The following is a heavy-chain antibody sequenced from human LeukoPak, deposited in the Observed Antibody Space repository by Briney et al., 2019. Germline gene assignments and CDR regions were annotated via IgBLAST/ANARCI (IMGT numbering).Heavy chain of an antibody. CDR3: ATRSYSSGWDFDY. CDR1: GGSISSYY. D-gene: IGHD6-19*01. CDR2: IYYSGST. V-gene: IGHV4-59*08. Sequence: PSETLSLTCTVSGGSISSYYWSWIRQPPGKGLEWIGYIYYSGSTNYNPSLKSRVTISVDTSKNQFSLKLSSVTAADTAVYYCATRSYSSGWDFDYWGQGTLVTASS. J-gene: IGHJ4*02.